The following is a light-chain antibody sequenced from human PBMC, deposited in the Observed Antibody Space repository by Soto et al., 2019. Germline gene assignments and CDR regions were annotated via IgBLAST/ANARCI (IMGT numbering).Light chain of an antibody. V-gene: IGKV3-15*01. CDR1: QSVSSN. Sequence: EIVMTQSPATLSDSPGERATLSCRASQSVSSNLAWYQQKRGQAPRLLIYVTSTRATGIPARFSGSGSGTEFTLTISSLQSEDFAVYYCQQYNKWPLTFGGGTKVEIK. CDR2: VTS. J-gene: IGKJ4*01. CDR3: QQYNKWPLT.